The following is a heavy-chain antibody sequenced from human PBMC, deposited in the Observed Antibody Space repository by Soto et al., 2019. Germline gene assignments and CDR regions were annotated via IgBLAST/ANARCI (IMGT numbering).Heavy chain of an antibody. CDR1: GGSISSSNW. D-gene: IGHD3-3*01. CDR3: ARVIITITGPYYFDY. Sequence: PSETLSLTCAVSGGSISSSNWWSWVRQPPGKGLEWIGEIYHSGSTNYNPSLKSRVTISVDKSKNQFSLKLSSVTAADTAVYYCARVIITITGPYYFDYRGQGTLVTVS. J-gene: IGHJ4*02. CDR2: IYHSGST. V-gene: IGHV4-4*02.